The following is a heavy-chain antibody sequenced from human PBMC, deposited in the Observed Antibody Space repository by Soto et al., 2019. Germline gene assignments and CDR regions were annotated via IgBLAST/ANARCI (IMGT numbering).Heavy chain of an antibody. CDR3: ARQDDFWSGYNSFDP. D-gene: IGHD3-3*01. Sequence: QLQLQESGPGLVKPSETLSLTCSVSGGSISTTSYYWAWIHQPPGKGLEWVGSIYYNGFTYYNPSLKSRLTISVDTSKHQFSLRLSSVTAADTALYYCARQDDFWSGYNSFDPWGQGTLVTVSS. CDR1: GGSISTTSYY. CDR2: IYYNGFT. J-gene: IGHJ5*02. V-gene: IGHV4-39*01.